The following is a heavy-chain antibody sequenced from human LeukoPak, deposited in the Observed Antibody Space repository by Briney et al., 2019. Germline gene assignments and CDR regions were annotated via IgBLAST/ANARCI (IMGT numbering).Heavy chain of an antibody. CDR2: IGISSGNT. CDR1: GFNFIDYS. V-gene: IGHV3-48*01. D-gene: IGHD5-12*01. Sequence: GGSLRLSCAASGFNFIDYSMNWVRQAPGKGLEWISYIGISSGNTKYADSVKGRFTISRDKARNSLYLQMNSLRVEDTAMYYCARDHRYAFDNWGHGTLVTVS. J-gene: IGHJ4*01. CDR3: ARDHRYAFDN.